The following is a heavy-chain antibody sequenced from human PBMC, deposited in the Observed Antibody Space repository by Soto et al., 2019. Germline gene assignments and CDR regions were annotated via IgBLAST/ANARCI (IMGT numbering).Heavy chain of an antibody. CDR2: IKQDGSEK. CDR1: GFTFSSYA. Sequence: GGSLRLSCAASGFTFSSYAMSWVRQAPGKGLEWVANIKQDGSEKYNVDSVKGRFTISRDNAKNSLYLQMNSLRAEDTAVYYCARGGDIVVVVAATPAYAFDIWGQGTMVTVSS. D-gene: IGHD2-15*01. CDR3: ARGGDIVVVVAATPAYAFDI. J-gene: IGHJ3*02. V-gene: IGHV3-7*01.